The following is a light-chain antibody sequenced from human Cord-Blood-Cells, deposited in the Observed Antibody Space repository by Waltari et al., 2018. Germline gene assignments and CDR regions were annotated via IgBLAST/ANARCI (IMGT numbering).Light chain of an antibody. J-gene: IGKJ1*01. CDR3: RQGIHLQA. V-gene: IGKV2-29*01. CDR2: EVS. CDR1: QSLLHSDGKTY. Sequence: DIVMTQPPLSLSVTPGQPASISCKSSQSLLHSDGKTYLYWYLQTPGQSPQLLIYEVSGRFSGVPVRGSGSGSETDFTLKISGVEAEDVGVYYWRQGIHLQAFGQGTKVEIK.